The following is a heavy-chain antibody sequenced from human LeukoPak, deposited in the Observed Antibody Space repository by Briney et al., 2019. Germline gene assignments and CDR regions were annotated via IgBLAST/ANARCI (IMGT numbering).Heavy chain of an antibody. Sequence: PGGALRLSCAASVFSFSSDAMHWVRQAPGKGLVWVSRINSDRSITSYAESVSGRVTIPGDNAKKPLDLQANSLRAEDTAVYDCARVQCCTAVYACDYWGQGTLGTVSS. J-gene: IGHJ4*02. V-gene: IGHV3-74*01. D-gene: IGHD2/OR15-2a*01. CDR3: ARVQCCTAVYACDY. CDR2: INSDRSIT. CDR1: VFSFSSDA.